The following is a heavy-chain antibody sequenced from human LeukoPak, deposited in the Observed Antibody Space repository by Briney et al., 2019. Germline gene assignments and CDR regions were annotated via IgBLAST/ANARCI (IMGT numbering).Heavy chain of an antibody. V-gene: IGHV3-NL1*01. J-gene: IGHJ4*02. Sequence: PGGSLRLSCAASGFTFSSYGMHWVRQAPGKGLEWVSIISNGGVTTYYAGSVRGRFTISRDNSKDLLYLQMDSLRAEDTAVYYCVKLSSGSGSSFGFDSWGLGTLVTVSS. CDR3: VKLSSGSGSSFGFDS. CDR2: ISNGGVTT. D-gene: IGHD6-13*01. CDR1: GFTFSSYG.